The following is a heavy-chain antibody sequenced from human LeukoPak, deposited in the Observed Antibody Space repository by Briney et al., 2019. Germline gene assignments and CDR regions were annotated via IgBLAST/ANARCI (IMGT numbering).Heavy chain of an antibody. J-gene: IGHJ6*02. CDR1: RYSLTIYY. Sequence: ASVELSRELSRYSLTIYYIHGVTQAPGQGLEWMGIITPSGSTTMCAQTLQGRLTYTSDTYKNTVFMDLSSLRSEDTALFYCARGYRGGSNYGMDVWGQGTTVSVS. D-gene: IGHD2-15*01. CDR3: ARGYRGGSNYGMDV. V-gene: IGHV1-46*01. CDR2: ITPSGSTT.